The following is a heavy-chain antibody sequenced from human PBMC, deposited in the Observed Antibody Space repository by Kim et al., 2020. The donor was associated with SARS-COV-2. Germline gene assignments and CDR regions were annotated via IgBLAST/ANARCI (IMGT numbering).Heavy chain of an antibody. V-gene: IGHV3-23*01. J-gene: IGHJ4*02. Sequence: GRFTIARDKSKNTLYLQMNSLRAEDTAVYYCARGRDCSSTSCYGGYYFDFWGQGTLVTVSS. CDR3: ARGRDCSSTSCYGGYYFDF. D-gene: IGHD2-2*01.